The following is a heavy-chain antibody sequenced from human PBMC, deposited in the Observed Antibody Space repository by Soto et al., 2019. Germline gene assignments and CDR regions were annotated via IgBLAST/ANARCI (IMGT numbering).Heavy chain of an antibody. CDR1: GVSINSHY. CDR2: AYYTGST. CDR3: LRGRSWFDP. Sequence: PSETLSLTCTVSGVSINSHYWTWIRQPPGKGLEWIGYAYYTGSTNYNPSLNSRVTISVDTSKSQFSLRLNSVTATDTAVYYCLRGRSWFDPWGQGILVTVSS. D-gene: IGHD3-10*01. V-gene: IGHV4-59*11. J-gene: IGHJ5*02.